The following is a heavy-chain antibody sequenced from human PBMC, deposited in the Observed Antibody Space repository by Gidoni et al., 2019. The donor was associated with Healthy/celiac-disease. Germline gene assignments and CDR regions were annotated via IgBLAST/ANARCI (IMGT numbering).Heavy chain of an antibody. CDR1: GFTFSAYY. CDR3: ARVEGDYDFWSGPWAFDI. Sequence: QVQLVASGGGLVKPGGSLRLSCAASGFTFSAYYMSWIRQAPGKGLEWVSYISSSGSTIYYADSVKGRFTISRDNAKNSLYLQMNSLRAEDTAVYYCARVEGDYDFWSGPWAFDIWGQGTMVTVSS. V-gene: IGHV3-11*01. CDR2: ISSSGSTI. D-gene: IGHD3-3*01. J-gene: IGHJ3*02.